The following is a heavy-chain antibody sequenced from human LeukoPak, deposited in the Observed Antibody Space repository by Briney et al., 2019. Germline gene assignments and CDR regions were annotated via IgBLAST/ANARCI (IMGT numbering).Heavy chain of an antibody. Sequence: GGSLRLSCAASGFTFSSYWMSWVRQAPGKGLEWVANIKQDGSEKYYVDSVKGRFTISRDNAKNSLYLQMNSLRAEDTAVYYCARFNIAVAGTDFLFDYWGQGTLVTVSS. CDR3: ARFNIAVAGTDFLFDY. V-gene: IGHV3-7*01. CDR1: GFTFSSYW. CDR2: IKQDGSEK. D-gene: IGHD6-19*01. J-gene: IGHJ4*02.